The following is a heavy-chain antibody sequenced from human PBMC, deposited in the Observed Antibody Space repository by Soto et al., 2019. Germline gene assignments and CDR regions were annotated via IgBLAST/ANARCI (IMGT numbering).Heavy chain of an antibody. V-gene: IGHV3-23*01. CDR2: ISGSGGST. CDR1: GFTFSSYA. J-gene: IGHJ4*02. Sequence: PGGSLRLSCAASGFTFSSYAMSWVRQAPGKGLEWVSAISGSGGSTYYADSVKGRFTISRDNSKNTLYLQMNSLRAEDTAVYYCAKVENYYDSSGYYYHLDYWGQGTLVTVSS. CDR3: AKVENYYDSSGYYYHLDY. D-gene: IGHD3-22*01.